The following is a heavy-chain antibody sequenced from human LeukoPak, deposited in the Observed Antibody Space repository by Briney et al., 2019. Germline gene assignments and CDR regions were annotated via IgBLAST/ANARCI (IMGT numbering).Heavy chain of an antibody. CDR3: ARISLGAIWGYYYGMDV. CDR2: IIPIFDTA. V-gene: IGHV1-69*13. D-gene: IGHD1-26*01. CDR1: GGTFISYS. Sequence: ASVKVSYKASGGTFISYSISWVRQAPGQGLEWMGGIIPIFDTADYAQKFQGRVTITADESTSTAYMELSSLRSEDTAVFYCARISLGAIWGYYYGMDVWGQGTTVTVSS. J-gene: IGHJ6*02.